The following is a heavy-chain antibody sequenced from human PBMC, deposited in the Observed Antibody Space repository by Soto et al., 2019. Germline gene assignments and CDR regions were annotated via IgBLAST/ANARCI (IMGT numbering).Heavy chain of an antibody. D-gene: IGHD3-22*01. CDR1: GGSISSSSYY. J-gene: IGHJ5*01. V-gene: IGHV4-39*01. CDR2: IYYSGGT. Sequence: SETLSLTCTVSGGSISSSSYYWGWIRQPPGKGLEWIGSIYYSGGTYYNPSLKSRVTISVDTSKNQFSLKLSSVTAADTAVYYCARKDDSSGYYDSWGQGTLVTVSS. CDR3: ARKDDSSGYYDS.